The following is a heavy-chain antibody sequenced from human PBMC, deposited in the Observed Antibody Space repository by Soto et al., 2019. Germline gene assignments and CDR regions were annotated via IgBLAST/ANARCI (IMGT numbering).Heavy chain of an antibody. CDR3: AKDICPHIRLLRTPWFFMILLLGVYYYMDV. V-gene: IGHV3-43*01. CDR1: GFTFDDYT. J-gene: IGHJ6*03. Sequence: SLRLSCAASGFTFDDYTMHWVRQAPGKGLEWVSLISWGGGSTYYADSVKGRFTISRDNSKNSLYLQMNSLRTEDTTLYYCAKDICPHIRLLRTPWFFMILLLGVYYYMDVWGKGTTVTVSS. CDR2: ISWGGGST. D-gene: IGHD4-17*01.